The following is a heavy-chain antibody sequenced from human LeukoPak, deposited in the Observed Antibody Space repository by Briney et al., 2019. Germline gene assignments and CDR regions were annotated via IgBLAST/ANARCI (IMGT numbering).Heavy chain of an antibody. D-gene: IGHD5-24*01. CDR3: ARCRDYNFLDY. CDR1: GFSFNTLG. CDR2: IRYDETNK. V-gene: IGHV3-30*02. J-gene: IGHJ4*02. Sequence: GGSLRLSCAASGFSFNTLGMHWVRQAPGRGLEWVSFIRYDETNKYYADSVKGRFTISRDNSKNTLYLQMNSLRPEDTAIYYCARCRDYNFLDYWGQGTLVTVSS.